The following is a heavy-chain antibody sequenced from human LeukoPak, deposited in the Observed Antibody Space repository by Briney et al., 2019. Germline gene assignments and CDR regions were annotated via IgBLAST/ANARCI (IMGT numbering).Heavy chain of an antibody. CDR2: INHSGST. D-gene: IGHD2-15*01. V-gene: IGHV4-34*01. Sequence: SETLSLTCAVYGGSLSGYYWSWIRQPPGKGLEWIGEINHSGSTNYNPSLKSRVAISIDTSKNQFSLKVSSVTAADTAVYYCANSLGYCSGGSCYSEYNYLDPWGQGTLVTVSS. CDR1: GGSLSGYY. J-gene: IGHJ5*02. CDR3: ANSLGYCSGGSCYSEYNYLDP.